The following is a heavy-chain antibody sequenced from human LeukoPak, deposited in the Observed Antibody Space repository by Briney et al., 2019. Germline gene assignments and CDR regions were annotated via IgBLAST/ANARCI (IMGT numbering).Heavy chain of an antibody. CDR1: GFTFSTCA. CDR2: ISGTTSGT. J-gene: IGHJ6*02. V-gene: IGHV3-23*01. D-gene: IGHD1-14*01. CDR3: AKVRTYFYHGLDV. Sequence: PGGSLRLSCAASGFTFSTCAMSWVRQAPGKGLEWVSGISGTTSGTYYADSVKGRFTISRDNSKNTLLLQVNSLRAEDTAVYYCAKVRTYFYHGLDVWGQGTTVTVSS.